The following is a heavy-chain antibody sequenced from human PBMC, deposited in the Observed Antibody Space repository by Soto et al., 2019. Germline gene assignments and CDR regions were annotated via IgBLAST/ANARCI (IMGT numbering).Heavy chain of an antibody. J-gene: IGHJ4*02. D-gene: IGHD2-2*01. V-gene: IGHV1-3*01. CDR2: INAGNGNT. Sequence: GASVKVSCKASGYTFTSYAMHWVRQAPGQRLEWMGWINAGNGNTKYSQKFQGRVTITRDTSASTAYMELSSLRSEDTAVYYCARAEIVVVPAALGPVDYWGQGTLVTVS. CDR3: ARAEIVVVPAALGPVDY. CDR1: GYTFTSYA.